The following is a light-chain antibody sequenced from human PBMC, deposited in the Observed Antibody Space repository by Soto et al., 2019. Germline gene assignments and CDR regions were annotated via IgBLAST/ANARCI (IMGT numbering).Light chain of an antibody. J-gene: IGKJ5*01. CDR1: QSISSW. CDR2: KGS. CDR3: QQYNSS. V-gene: IGKV1-5*03. Sequence: DIQMTQSPSTLSASVGDRVTITCRASQSISSWLAWYQQKPGKAPKLLIDKGSSLESGVPSRFSGSGSGTEFTLTISSLQPDDFATYYCQQYNSSFGQGTRLEIK.